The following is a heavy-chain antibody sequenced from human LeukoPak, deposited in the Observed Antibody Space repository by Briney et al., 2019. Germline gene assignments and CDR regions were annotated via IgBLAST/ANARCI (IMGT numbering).Heavy chain of an antibody. CDR1: GFTFSDYY. Sequence: GGSLRLSCAASGFTFSDYYMSWIRQAPGKGLEWVSYISSSGSTIYYADSVKGRFTISRDNAKNSLYLQMNGLRAEDTAVYYCARDGYSYGINWFDPWGQGTLVTVSS. J-gene: IGHJ5*02. V-gene: IGHV3-11*04. CDR3: ARDGYSYGINWFDP. D-gene: IGHD5-18*01. CDR2: ISSSGSTI.